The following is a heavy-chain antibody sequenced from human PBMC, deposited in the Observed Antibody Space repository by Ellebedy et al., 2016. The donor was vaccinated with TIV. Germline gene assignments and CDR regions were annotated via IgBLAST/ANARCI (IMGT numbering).Heavy chain of an antibody. D-gene: IGHD5-24*01. CDR1: GFTFSSYT. CDR2: ISSSSGYI. CDR3: ARDPTEMATILFDY. V-gene: IGHV3-21*01. Sequence: GESLKISCAASGFTFSSYTMNWVRQAPGKGLEWVSSISSSSGYIYSADSVKGRFTISRDNAKNSLYLQMNSLRTEDTAVYYCARDPTEMATILFDYWGRGTLVTVSS. J-gene: IGHJ4*02.